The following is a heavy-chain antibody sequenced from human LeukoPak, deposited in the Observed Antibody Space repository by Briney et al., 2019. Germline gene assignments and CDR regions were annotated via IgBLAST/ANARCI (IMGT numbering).Heavy chain of an antibody. D-gene: IGHD3-10*01. J-gene: IGHJ4*02. V-gene: IGHV4-59*01. CDR3: ARDLAPQFRGYFDY. CDR2: IYYSGST. Sequence: SETLSLTCTVSGGSFSSYYWSWIRHPPGQGLEWIGYIYYSGSTNYNPSLKSRVTISVDTSKNQFSLKLSSVTAADTAVYYCARDLAPQFRGYFDYWGQGTLVTVSS. CDR1: GGSFSSYY.